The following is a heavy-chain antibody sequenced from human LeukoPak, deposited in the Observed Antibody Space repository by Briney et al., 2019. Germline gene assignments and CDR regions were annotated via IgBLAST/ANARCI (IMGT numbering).Heavy chain of an antibody. CDR3: ARGPPNWGYDY. D-gene: IGHD7-27*01. CDR1: GYTFTSYD. J-gene: IGHJ4*02. V-gene: IGHV1-8*01. CDR2: MSPNSGDT. Sequence: ASVKVSCKASGYTFTSYDFNWVRQATGQRPEWMGWMSPNSGDTGYAQKFQDRVTMTRNTSISTAYMELSSLRSDDTAVYYCARGPPNWGYDYWGPGTLVTVFS.